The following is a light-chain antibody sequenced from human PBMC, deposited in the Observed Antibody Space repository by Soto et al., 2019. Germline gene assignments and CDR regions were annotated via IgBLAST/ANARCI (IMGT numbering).Light chain of an antibody. CDR2: EVT. CDR3: LSYTGSPRV. Sequence: QSALTQPPSASGSLGQSVIISCTGTSSDVGGYNYVSWYQQHPGKAPKLLIYEVTKRPSGVPDRFSGSKSGNSASLTVSGLQAEDEADYYCLSYTGSPRVFGGGTKLTVL. J-gene: IGLJ3*02. V-gene: IGLV2-8*01. CDR1: SSDVGGYNY.